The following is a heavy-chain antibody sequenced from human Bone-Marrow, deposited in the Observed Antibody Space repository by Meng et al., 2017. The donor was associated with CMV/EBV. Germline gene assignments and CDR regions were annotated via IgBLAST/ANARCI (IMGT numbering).Heavy chain of an antibody. CDR2: IWYDGSNK. J-gene: IGHJ4*02. Sequence: GGSLRLSCAASGFTFSSYGMHWFRQAPGKGLEWVAFIWYDGSNKYFADSVKGRFTISRDNSKNTLYLQMNSLSAEDTAVYYCAKEPTIFGRVIPPYYFDSWGQGTLVTVSS. V-gene: IGHV3-30*02. CDR1: GFTFSSYG. CDR3: AKEPTIFGRVIPPYYFDS. D-gene: IGHD3/OR15-3a*01.